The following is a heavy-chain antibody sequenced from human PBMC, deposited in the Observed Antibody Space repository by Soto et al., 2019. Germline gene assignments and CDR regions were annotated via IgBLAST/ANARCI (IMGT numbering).Heavy chain of an antibody. D-gene: IGHD3-10*01. J-gene: IGHJ6*02. CDR2: VSAGGDMT. V-gene: IGHV3-23*01. CDR1: GFTFNSYA. Sequence: DVQVLESGGDLVQPGGSLRLSCAASGFTFNSYAMSWVRQAPGKGLEWVSSVSAGGDMTYYSDSVKGRFTISRDNSNNALFLQMNSLRIADTTLYYCARGDRGGSGSPASYYYSGLDVWGQGTTVTVS. CDR3: ARGDRGGSGSPASYYYSGLDV.